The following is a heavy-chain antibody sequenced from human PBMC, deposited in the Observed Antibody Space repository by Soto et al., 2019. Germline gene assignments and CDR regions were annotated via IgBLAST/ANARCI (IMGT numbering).Heavy chain of an antibody. CDR1: GYTFTSYD. V-gene: IGHV1-8*01. Sequence: ASVKVSCKASGYTFTSYDINWVRQATGQGLEWMGWMNPNSGNTGYAQKFQGRVTMTRNTSISTAYMELSSLRSEDTAVYYCARVVGGMITFGGVIVIPYFDYWGQGTLVTVYS. J-gene: IGHJ4*02. CDR2: MNPNSGNT. D-gene: IGHD3-16*02. CDR3: ARVVGGMITFGGVIVIPYFDY.